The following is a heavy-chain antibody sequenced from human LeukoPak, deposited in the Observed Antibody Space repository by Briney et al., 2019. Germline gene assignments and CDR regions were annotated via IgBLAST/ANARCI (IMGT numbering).Heavy chain of an antibody. V-gene: IGHV5-51*01. CDR1: GYSFTSFW. CDR2: IYPGDSDT. Sequence: GETLKISWKGSGYSFTSFWIGWGRQMPGKGLEWMGIIYPGDSDTRYSPSFQGQVTISAATSISTAYLQWSSLMASDAAMYYCARRAVMSTSGYKHIDYWGQGTLVTVS. CDR3: ARRAVMSTSGYKHIDY. J-gene: IGHJ4*02. D-gene: IGHD6-25*01.